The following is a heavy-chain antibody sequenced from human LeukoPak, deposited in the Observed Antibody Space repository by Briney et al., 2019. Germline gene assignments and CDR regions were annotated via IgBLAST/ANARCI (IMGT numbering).Heavy chain of an antibody. CDR3: AKGHYDYVWGSYRPQYYFDY. CDR2: ISGDGGST. D-gene: IGHD3-16*02. Sequence: GGSLRLSCAASGFTFDDYAMHWVRQAPGKGLEWVSLISGDGGSTYYADSVKGRFTISRDNSKNSLYLQMNSLRTEDTALYYCAKGHYDYVWGSYRPQYYFDYWGQGTLATVSS. J-gene: IGHJ4*02. V-gene: IGHV3-43*02. CDR1: GFTFDDYA.